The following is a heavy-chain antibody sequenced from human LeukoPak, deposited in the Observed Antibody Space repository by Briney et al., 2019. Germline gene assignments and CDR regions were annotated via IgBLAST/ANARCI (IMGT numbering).Heavy chain of an antibody. CDR1: GFTFSNSG. J-gene: IGHJ3*02. V-gene: IGHV3-23*01. Sequence: GGSLRLSCAASGFTFSNSGMSWVRQAPGRGLEWVSTISGSAINTYYADSVKGRFTISRDNSKNTLYLQMNSLRAEDAAIYYCAKDRVVRGVMGAFDIWGRGTMVTVSS. CDR3: AKDRVVRGVMGAFDI. CDR2: ISGSAINT. D-gene: IGHD3-10*01.